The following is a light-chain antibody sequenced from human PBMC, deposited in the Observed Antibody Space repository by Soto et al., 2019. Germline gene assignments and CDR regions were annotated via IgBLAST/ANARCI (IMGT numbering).Light chain of an antibody. Sequence: DVRVTQSPATVSLSVGDRVTITCRASQSISTWLAWYQQKPGKVPKVPIYDTSSLESGVTSRCSGSGSGTEFTLTISSLQPDDCATYCCQHYTYYPKTFGQGTKVDIK. V-gene: IGKV1-5*01. J-gene: IGKJ1*01. CDR3: QHYTYYPKT. CDR2: DTS. CDR1: QSISTW.